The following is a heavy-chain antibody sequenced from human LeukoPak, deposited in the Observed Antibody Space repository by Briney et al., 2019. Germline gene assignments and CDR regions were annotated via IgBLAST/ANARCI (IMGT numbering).Heavy chain of an antibody. V-gene: IGHV1-69*13. CDR1: GYTFTSYD. D-gene: IGHD1-26*01. J-gene: IGHJ6*03. CDR2: IIPIFGTA. Sequence: SVKVSCKASGYTFTSYDINWVRQAPGQGLEWMGGIIPIFGTANYAQKFQGRVTITADESTSTAYMELSSLRSEDTAVYYCARDGLTPDLLTFSGNYYMDVWGKGTTVTVSS. CDR3: ARDGLTPDLLTFSGNYYMDV.